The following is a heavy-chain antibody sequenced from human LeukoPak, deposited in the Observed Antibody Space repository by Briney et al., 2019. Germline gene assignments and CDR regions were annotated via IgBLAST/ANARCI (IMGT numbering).Heavy chain of an antibody. CDR2: IIPIFGTA. J-gene: IGHJ4*02. CDR3: ARDLRRFYSSGWSPFDY. CDR1: GGTFSSYA. V-gene: IGHV1-69*13. D-gene: IGHD6-19*01. Sequence: SVKVSCKASGGTFSSYAISWVRQAPGQGLEWMGGIIPIFGTANYAQKFQGRVTITADESTSTAYMELSSLRSDDTAVYYCARDLRRFYSSGWSPFDYWGQGTLVTVSS.